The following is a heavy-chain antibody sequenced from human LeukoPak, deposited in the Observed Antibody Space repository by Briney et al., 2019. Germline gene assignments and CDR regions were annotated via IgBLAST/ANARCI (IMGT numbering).Heavy chain of an antibody. D-gene: IGHD2-15*01. J-gene: IGHJ4*02. Sequence: GGSLRLSCAASEFTFSNYALHWVRQAPGKGLQWVAVISYDGDTIHYADSVKGRFTISRDNAKNSLYLQMNSLRAEDTAVYYCARDRVGYWGQGTLVTVSS. CDR1: EFTFSNYA. V-gene: IGHV3-30-3*01. CDR3: ARDRVGY. CDR2: ISYDGDTI.